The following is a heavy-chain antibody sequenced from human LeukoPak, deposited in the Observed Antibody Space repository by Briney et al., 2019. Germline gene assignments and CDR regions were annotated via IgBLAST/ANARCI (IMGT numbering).Heavy chain of an antibody. Sequence: SETLSLTCTVSGGSIYSGGYYWSWIRQHPGKGLEWIGYIYYSGSTYYNPSLKSRVTISVDTSKNQFSLKLSSVTAADTAVYYCARAVRPMVYAYRRYFDYWGQGTLVTVSS. V-gene: IGHV4-31*03. J-gene: IGHJ4*02. CDR3: ARAVRPMVYAYRRYFDY. D-gene: IGHD2-8*01. CDR1: GGSIYSGGYY. CDR2: IYYSGST.